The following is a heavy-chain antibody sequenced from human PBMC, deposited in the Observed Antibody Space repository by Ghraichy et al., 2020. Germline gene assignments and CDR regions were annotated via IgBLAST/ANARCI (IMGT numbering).Heavy chain of an antibody. CDR2: IYPSGST. CDR1: GGSISSDDYS. J-gene: IGHJ5*02. V-gene: IGHV4-30-2*01. CDR3: ARAVIVVVPTAMAWFDP. D-gene: IGHD2-2*01. Sequence: SETLSLTCAVSGGSISSDDYSWSWIRQPPGEGPEWIGYIYPSGSTYYNPSLKSRVTISVDRSKNQFSLKLRSVTAADTAVYYCARAVIVVVPTAMAWFDPWGQGTLVAVSS.